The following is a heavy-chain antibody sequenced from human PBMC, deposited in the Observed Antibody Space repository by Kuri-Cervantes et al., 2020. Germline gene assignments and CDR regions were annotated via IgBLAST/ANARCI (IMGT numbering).Heavy chain of an antibody. CDR2: IWYDGSNK. Sequence: GESLKISCAASGFTFRNYGMDWVRQAPGKGLEWVAAIWYDGSNKYYADSVKGRFTISRDNAKNSLYLQMNSLRAEDTAVYYCARVGINDYGDGGYFDLWGRGTLVTVSS. CDR3: ARVGINDYGDGGYFDL. CDR1: GFTFRNYG. J-gene: IGHJ2*01. D-gene: IGHD4-17*01. V-gene: IGHV3-33*01.